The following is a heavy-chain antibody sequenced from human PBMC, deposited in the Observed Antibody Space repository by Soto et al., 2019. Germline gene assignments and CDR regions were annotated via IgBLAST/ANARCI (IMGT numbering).Heavy chain of an antibody. CDR2: IFYSGTT. J-gene: IGHJ5*02. CDR3: ARVQPYDYGANSGWLDP. D-gene: IGHD4-17*01. Sequence: SETLSLTCTVSGDSISRGGYYWSWIRQHPGKGLEWIGYIFYSGTTYYNPSLKGRISISADTSENHFSLSLTSVTAADTAVYYCARVQPYDYGANSGWLDPWGQGTLVTVSS. CDR1: GDSISRGGYY. V-gene: IGHV4-31*03.